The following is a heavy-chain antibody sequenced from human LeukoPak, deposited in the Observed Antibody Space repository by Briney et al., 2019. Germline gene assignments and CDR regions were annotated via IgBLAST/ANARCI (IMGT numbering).Heavy chain of an antibody. CDR3: VRDETLWTLDW. Sequence: PGGSLRLSCTASGFTFSGHWIHWVRHPPGRGLVWVSRINERGTDSMYAESVKGRFTISRDNAKNTVYLQMNSLRAEDTAVYYCVRDETLWTLDWWGQGTLVSVSS. V-gene: IGHV3-74*03. D-gene: IGHD1-1*01. J-gene: IGHJ4*02. CDR1: GFTFSGHW. CDR2: INERGTDS.